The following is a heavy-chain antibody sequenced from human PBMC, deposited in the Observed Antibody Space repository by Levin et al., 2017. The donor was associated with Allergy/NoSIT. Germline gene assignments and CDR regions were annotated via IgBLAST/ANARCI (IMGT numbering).Heavy chain of an antibody. D-gene: IGHD6-25*01. V-gene: IGHV4-61*01. J-gene: IGHJ4*02. CDR2: IFVSGTT. CDR3: VREGAAKFDT. Sequence: PSETLSLTCTVSGGSVNSASYYWSWIRQPPGKGLEWIGYIFVSGTTKYNPSLKSRLTVSLDTSKNQFSLKLTSVTAADTAVYFCVREGAAKFDTWGQGRLVTVSS. CDR1: GGSVNSASYY.